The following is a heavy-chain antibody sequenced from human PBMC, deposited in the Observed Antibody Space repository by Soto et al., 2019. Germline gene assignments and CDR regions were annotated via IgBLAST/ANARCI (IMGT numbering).Heavy chain of an antibody. D-gene: IGHD6-19*01. CDR1: GFTFSSYG. V-gene: IGHV3-30*18. J-gene: IGHJ4*02. CDR3: AKDLWQWLALDY. CDR2: ISYDGSNK. Sequence: GGSLRLSCAASGFTFSSYGMHWVRQAPGKGLEWVAVISYDGSNKYYADSVKGRFTISRDNSKNTLYLQMNSLRAEDTAVYYCAKDLWQWLALDYWGQGXLVTVYS.